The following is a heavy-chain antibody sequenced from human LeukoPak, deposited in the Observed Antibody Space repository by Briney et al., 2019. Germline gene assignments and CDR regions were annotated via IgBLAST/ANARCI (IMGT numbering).Heavy chain of an antibody. CDR2: INAGNGDT. V-gene: IGHV1-3*01. J-gene: IGHJ3*01. Sequence: ASVKVSCKASEYPFSRSVIHWVRQAPGQRLEWMGWINAGNGDTEYSQNFQGRVTITRDTSASTAYMELSSLRSEDTSVYYCATISRGIAVDHDAFDVWGQGTMVTVSS. CDR3: ATISRGIAVDHDAFDV. D-gene: IGHD6-19*01. CDR1: EYPFSRSV.